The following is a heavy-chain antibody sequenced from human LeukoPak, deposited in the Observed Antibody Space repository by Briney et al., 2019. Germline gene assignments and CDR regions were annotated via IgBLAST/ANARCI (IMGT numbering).Heavy chain of an antibody. CDR2: VKQDGSEK. CDR1: GFIFSRYY. V-gene: IGHV3-7*03. Sequence: PGGSLRLSCAASGFIFSRYYMTWVRQAPGKGLEWVAYVKQDGSEKYYVDSVKGRFTISKDNAKNSLYLQMNSLRAEDTAVYYCTKGLQTTVFGVDTLFDYWGQGTLVTASS. J-gene: IGHJ4*02. CDR3: TKGLQTTVFGVDTLFDY. D-gene: IGHD3-3*01.